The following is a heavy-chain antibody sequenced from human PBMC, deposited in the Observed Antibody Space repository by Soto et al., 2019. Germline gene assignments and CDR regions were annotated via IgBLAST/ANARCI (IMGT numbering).Heavy chain of an antibody. CDR3: ARDTYYCSGGGVDYYDYYVDV. J-gene: IGHJ6*03. CDR2: IIPILGIA. CDR1: GGTFSSYT. D-gene: IGHD3-10*01. Sequence: QVQLVQSGAEVKKPGSSVKVSCKASGGTFSSYTISWVRQAPGQGLEWMGRIIPILGIANYAQKFQGRVTINADKATSTAYMELSSLRSEDTAVYYCARDTYYCSGGGVDYYDYYVDVWGKGTTVTVSS. V-gene: IGHV1-69*02.